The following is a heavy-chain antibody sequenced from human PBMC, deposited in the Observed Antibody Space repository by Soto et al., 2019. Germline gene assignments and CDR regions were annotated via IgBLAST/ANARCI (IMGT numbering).Heavy chain of an antibody. D-gene: IGHD6-13*01. CDR1: GGSIISYY. CDR2: IYYSGST. V-gene: IGHV4-59*01. Sequence: XETLCLTCTVSGGSIISYYWSWIRQPPGKGLEWIGYIYYSGSTNYNPSLKSRVTISVDTSKNQFSLKLSSVTAADTAVYYCARVGSIAAAGTSYYYYGMDVWGQGTTVTVSS. CDR3: ARVGSIAAAGTSYYYYGMDV. J-gene: IGHJ6*02.